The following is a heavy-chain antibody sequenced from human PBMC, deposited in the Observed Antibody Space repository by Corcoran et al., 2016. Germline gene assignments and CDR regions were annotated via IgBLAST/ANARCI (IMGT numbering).Heavy chain of an antibody. J-gene: IGHJ5*02. CDR2: IFSHDEK. V-gene: IGHV2-26*01. Sequence: QVTLKEPGPVLVKPTENLPLTCPVSGFSLSNARMGVSWIHQPPEKALEWLAHIFSHDEKSYSTSLKSRLTISKDTSKSQVVLTMTNMDPVDTATDYCARRGSSIAVSGANWFDPWGQGTLVTVSS. CDR1: GFSLSNARMG. CDR3: ARRGSSIAVSGANWFDP. D-gene: IGHD6-19*01.